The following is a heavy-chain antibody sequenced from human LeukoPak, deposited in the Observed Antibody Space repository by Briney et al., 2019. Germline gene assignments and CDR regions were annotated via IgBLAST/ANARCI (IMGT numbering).Heavy chain of an antibody. J-gene: IGHJ4*02. CDR2: MSYDGIDK. Sequence: PGGSLRLSCAVSGFTFSGYGMHWVRQAPGKGLEWVAVMSYDGIDKYYADSVRGRFTISRDNSKNTLYLQMNSLRAEDTAVYYCARAPYFDSSGYNHDLDYWGQGTLVTVSS. CDR3: ARAPYFDSSGYNHDLDY. CDR1: GFTFSGYG. V-gene: IGHV3-30*03. D-gene: IGHD3-22*01.